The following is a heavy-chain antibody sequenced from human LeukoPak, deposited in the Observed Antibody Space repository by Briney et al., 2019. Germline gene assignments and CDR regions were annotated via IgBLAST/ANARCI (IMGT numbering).Heavy chain of an antibody. Sequence: SETLSLTCTVSGGSISSYYWSWIRQPPGKGLEWIGYIYYIGSTNYNPSLKSRVTMSVDTSKNQFSLKLSSVTAADTAVYYCARLKIGAYFDYWGQGTLVTVSS. CDR2: IYYIGST. CDR1: GGSISSYY. CDR3: ARLKIGAYFDY. J-gene: IGHJ4*02. V-gene: IGHV4-59*01. D-gene: IGHD3-16*01.